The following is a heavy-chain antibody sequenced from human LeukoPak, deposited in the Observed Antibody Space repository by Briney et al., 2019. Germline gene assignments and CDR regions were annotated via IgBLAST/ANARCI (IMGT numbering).Heavy chain of an antibody. CDR2: INDDGSSI. CDR3: ARALGSYSDY. CDR1: GFTFSTSW. D-gene: IGHD1-26*01. J-gene: IGHJ4*02. V-gene: IGHV3-74*01. Sequence: GGSLRLSCAGSGFTFSTSWMHWVRQAPGKALAWVSRINDDGSSINYADSVKGRFTISGDNAKNTLYLQMSSLRAEDTAVYYCARALGSYSDYWGQGILVSVSS.